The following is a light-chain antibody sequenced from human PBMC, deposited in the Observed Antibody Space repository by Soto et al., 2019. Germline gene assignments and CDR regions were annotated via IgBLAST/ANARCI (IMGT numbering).Light chain of an antibody. CDR1: QSVSSK. CDR2: GAS. V-gene: IGKV3-15*01. CDR3: QQYDTWHSIT. Sequence: EIVITQSPATLSVSPGERATLSCRASQSVSSKLACYQQKPGQAPRLLIYGASTRATGIPARFSGSVSGTEFTLTVSSLQSEDFAVYYCQQYDTWHSITFGQGTRLEI. J-gene: IGKJ5*01.